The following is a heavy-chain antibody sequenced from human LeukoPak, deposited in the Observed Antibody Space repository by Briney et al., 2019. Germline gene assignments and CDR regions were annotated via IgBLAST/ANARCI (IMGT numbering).Heavy chain of an antibody. D-gene: IGHD3-3*01. V-gene: IGHV3-30*04. CDR1: GFTFSSYA. Sequence: PGGSLRLSCAASGFTFSSYAMHWVRQAPGKGLEWVAVISYDGSNKYYADSVKGRFTISRDNSKNTLYLQMNSLRAEDTAVYYCAGIFTTSPSNDYWGQGTLVTVSS. CDR3: AGIFTTSPSNDY. CDR2: ISYDGSNK. J-gene: IGHJ4*02.